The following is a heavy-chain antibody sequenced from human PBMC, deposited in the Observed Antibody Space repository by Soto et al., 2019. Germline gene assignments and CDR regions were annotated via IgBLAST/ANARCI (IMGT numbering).Heavy chain of an antibody. D-gene: IGHD1-20*01. CDR1: GYSFTSYW. CDR2: IYPGDSDT. J-gene: IGHJ4*02. V-gene: IGHV5-51*01. CDR3: ARSTYNWLISVDGYFDY. Sequence: PGESLKISCKGSGYSFTSYWIGWVRQMPGKGLEWMGIIYPGDSDTRYSPSFQGQVTISADMSISTVYLQWSSLKASDTAMYYCARSTYNWLISVDGYFDYWGQGTLVTVSS.